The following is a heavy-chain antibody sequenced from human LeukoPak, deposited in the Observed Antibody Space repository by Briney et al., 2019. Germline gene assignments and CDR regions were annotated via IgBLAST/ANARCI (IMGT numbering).Heavy chain of an antibody. Sequence: LPGGSLRLSCAASGFTVSSNYMSWVRQAPGKGLEWVSVIYSGGSTYYADSVKGRFTISRDNSKNTLYLQMNSLRAEDTAVYYCARDSGPRGIWFDPWGQGTLVTVSS. CDR3: ARDSGPRGIWFDP. CDR1: GFTVSSNY. CDR2: IYSGGST. D-gene: IGHD6-13*01. J-gene: IGHJ5*02. V-gene: IGHV3-53*01.